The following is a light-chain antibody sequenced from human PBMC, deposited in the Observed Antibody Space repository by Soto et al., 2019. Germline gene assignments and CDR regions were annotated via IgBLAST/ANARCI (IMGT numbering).Light chain of an antibody. J-gene: IGKJ1*01. V-gene: IGKV1-27*01. CDR2: DAS. CDR3: QKYDSAPRT. CDR1: QGTSTY. Sequence: IQMTQSPSSLSASVGDRVTITCRASQGTSTYLAWYQQKPGKVPKVLIYDASTLQSGVPSRFSGSGSGTDFTLTISSLQPEDVATYYCQKYDSAPRTFGQGTKVDIK.